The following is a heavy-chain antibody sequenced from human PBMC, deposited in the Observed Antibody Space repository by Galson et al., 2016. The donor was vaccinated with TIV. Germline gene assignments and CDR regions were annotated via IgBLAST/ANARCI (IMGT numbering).Heavy chain of an antibody. CDR2: LYYSGSA. CDR1: GGAVTTYS. V-gene: IGHV4-59*02. Sequence: SETLSLTCIVSGGAVTTYSWHWIRQAPGKGLEWIGYLYYSGSATYNPSLKSRVSISVETSKNQFSLKLSSVTAADTAVYYCAREMDHYYGMEVWGQGTTVTVSS. D-gene: IGHD3/OR15-3a*01. J-gene: IGHJ6*02. CDR3: AREMDHYYGMEV.